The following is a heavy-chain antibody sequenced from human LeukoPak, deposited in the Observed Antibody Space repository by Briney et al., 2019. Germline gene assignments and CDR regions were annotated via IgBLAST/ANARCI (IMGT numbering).Heavy chain of an antibody. Sequence: GGSLRLSCAASGFTFSSYAMSWVRQAPGKGLEWVSAISGSGGSTYYADSVKGRFTISRDNSKNTLYLQMNSLRAEDTAVYYCARLGSGWYVYYYYYYMDVWGKGTTVTVSS. CDR1: GFTFSSYA. CDR2: ISGSGGST. CDR3: ARLGSGWYVYYYYYYMDV. V-gene: IGHV3-23*01. D-gene: IGHD6-19*01. J-gene: IGHJ6*03.